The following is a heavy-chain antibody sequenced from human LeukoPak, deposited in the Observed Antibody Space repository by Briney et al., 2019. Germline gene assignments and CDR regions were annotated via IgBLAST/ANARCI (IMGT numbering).Heavy chain of an antibody. CDR2: IYTSGST. Sequence: SETLSLTCTVSGGSISSYYWSWIRQPAGKGLEWIGRIYTSGSTNYNPSLKSRVTMSVDTSKNQFSLKLSSVTAADTAVYYCARDLNAVGTVTTMVFDYWGQGTLVTVSS. J-gene: IGHJ4*02. CDR3: ARDLNAVGTVTTMVFDY. V-gene: IGHV4-4*07. D-gene: IGHD4-17*01. CDR1: GGSISSYY.